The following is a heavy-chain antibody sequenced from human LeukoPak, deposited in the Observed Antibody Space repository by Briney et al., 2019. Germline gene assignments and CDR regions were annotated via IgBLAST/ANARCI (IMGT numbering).Heavy chain of an antibody. CDR3: ARGPYAMVRGVITSYYFDY. CDR2: GYYRGSA. D-gene: IGHD3-10*01. V-gene: IGHV4-59*01. J-gene: IGHJ4*02. CDR1: GGSSKTNY. Sequence: PSETLSLTCTVSGGSSKTNYWSWLRQPPGKGLEGFGYGYYRGSANYNPSLKRRVTISVETSKNQFSLKLNSVTTADTAVYYCARGPYAMVRGVITSYYFDYWGQGTLVTVSS.